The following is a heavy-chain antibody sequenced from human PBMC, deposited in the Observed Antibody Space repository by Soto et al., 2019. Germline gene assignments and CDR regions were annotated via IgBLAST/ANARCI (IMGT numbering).Heavy chain of an antibody. CDR2: MNPNSGNT. J-gene: IGHJ3*02. D-gene: IGHD2-21*02. CDR3: ARVRSMFCGGDCYSDAFDI. CDR1: GYTFTSYD. Sequence: QVQLVQSGAEVKKPGASVKVSCKASGYTFTSYDINWVRQATGQGLEWMGWMNPNSGNTGYAQKFQGRVTMTRNTSIRTAYMELSSLRSEDTAVYYCARVRSMFCGGDCYSDAFDIWGQGTMVTVSS. V-gene: IGHV1-8*01.